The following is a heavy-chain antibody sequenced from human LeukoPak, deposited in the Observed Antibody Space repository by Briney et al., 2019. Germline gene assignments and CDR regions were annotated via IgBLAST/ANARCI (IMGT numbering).Heavy chain of an antibody. Sequence: GGSLRLSCAASGFTFSRYAMSWVRQAPGKGLEWVSAISGSGGSTYYADSVKGRFTISRDNSKNTLYLQMNSLRAEDTAVYYCAAWGQYSSGWYPSNYWGQGTLVTVSS. D-gene: IGHD6-19*01. CDR3: AAWGQYSSGWYPSNY. V-gene: IGHV3-23*01. CDR1: GFTFSRYA. J-gene: IGHJ4*02. CDR2: ISGSGGST.